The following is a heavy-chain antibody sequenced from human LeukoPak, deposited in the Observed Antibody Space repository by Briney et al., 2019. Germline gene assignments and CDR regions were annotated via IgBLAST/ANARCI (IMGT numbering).Heavy chain of an antibody. V-gene: IGHV4-34*01. CDR3: AGAHPVVPASTGYFDL. Sequence: SETLSLTCAVYGGSFSGYYWSWIRQPPGKGLEWIGEINHSGSTNYNPSLKSRVTISVDTSKNQFSLKLRSVTTADTAVYYCAGAHPVVPASTGYFDLGARGTLVTVSS. J-gene: IGHJ2*01. CDR1: GGSFSGYY. CDR2: INHSGST. D-gene: IGHD2-2*01.